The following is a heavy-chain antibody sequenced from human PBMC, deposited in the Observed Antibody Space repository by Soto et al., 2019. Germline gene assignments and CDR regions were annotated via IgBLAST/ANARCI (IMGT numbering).Heavy chain of an antibody. CDR1: GGSFGHFY. CDR2: INYNGFT. Sequence: QVRLQESVPGLVKTSETLSLTCTVSGGSFGHFYWNWVRQAPARGLGSIGYINYNGFTNYNPSLKCRVTISLGTYRNQFALDLPSVTAAATAMYFCARARDYTSDWYLVFDIWGPATMVTVSS. D-gene: IGHD6-19*01. CDR3: ARARDYTSDWYLVFDI. V-gene: IGHV4-59*01. J-gene: IGHJ3*02.